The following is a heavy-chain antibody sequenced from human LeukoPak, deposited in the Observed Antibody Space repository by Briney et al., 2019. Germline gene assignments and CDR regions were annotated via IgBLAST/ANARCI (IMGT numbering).Heavy chain of an antibody. CDR3: SRGSGWLSVY. V-gene: IGHV3-49*03. D-gene: IGHD6-19*01. Sequence: GGSLTLSCTASGLTFGDYLMSWFRQAPGKGLEWIGFISGGTTEYAASVKGRFTISRDDSTSIAYLQMNSLTTEDTAVYYCSRGSGWLSVYWGQGTLVTVSS. CDR1: GLTFGDYL. CDR2: ISGGTT. J-gene: IGHJ4*02.